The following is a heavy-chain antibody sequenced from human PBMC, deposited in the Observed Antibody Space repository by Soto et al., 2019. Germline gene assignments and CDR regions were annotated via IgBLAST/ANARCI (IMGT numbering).Heavy chain of an antibody. CDR3: ARVVPAAAQADAFDI. D-gene: IGHD6-13*01. V-gene: IGHV3-74*01. CDR1: GFTFSSYW. J-gene: IGHJ3*02. Sequence: VQLVESGGGLVQPGGSLRLSCAASGFTFSSYWMHWVRQAPGKGLVWVSRINSDGSSTSYADSVKGRFTISRDNAKNTLYLQMNSLRAEDTAVYYCARVVPAAAQADAFDIWGQGTMVTVSS. CDR2: INSDGSST.